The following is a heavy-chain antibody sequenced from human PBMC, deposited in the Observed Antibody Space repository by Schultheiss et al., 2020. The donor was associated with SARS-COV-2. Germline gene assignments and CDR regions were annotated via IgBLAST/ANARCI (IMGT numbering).Heavy chain of an antibody. CDR2: IWYDGSNK. D-gene: IGHD4-17*01. J-gene: IGHJ4*02. CDR1: GFALSRYS. V-gene: IGHV3-33*08. CDR3: ARDRRRTYGDSTDY. Sequence: GGSLRLSCAASGFALSRYSMNWVRQAPGKGLEWVAVIWYDGSNKYYADSVKGRFTISRDNFEHRVYLQMSSLTSDDTGVYYCARDRRRTYGDSTDYWGQGTQVTVSS.